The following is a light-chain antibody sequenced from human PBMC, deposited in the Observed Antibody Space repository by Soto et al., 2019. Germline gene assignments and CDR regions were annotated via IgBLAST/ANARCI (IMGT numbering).Light chain of an antibody. J-gene: IGLJ1*01. CDR3: SSFTSRHTYV. Sequence: QSVLTQPASVSGSPGQSTTISCTGTSSGIGGYHYVSWYQQLPGEAPKLIIYDVSDRPSGVSTRFSGSKSGNTASLTISGLQAEDEGDYYCSSFTSRHTYVFGTGTKVTVL. CDR1: SSGIGGYHY. CDR2: DVS. V-gene: IGLV2-14*01.